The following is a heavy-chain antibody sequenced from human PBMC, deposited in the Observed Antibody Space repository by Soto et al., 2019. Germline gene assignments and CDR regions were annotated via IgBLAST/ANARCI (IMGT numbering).Heavy chain of an antibody. CDR1: GGSISSYY. Sequence: PSETLSLTCTVSGGSISSYYWSWVWQPPGKGLEWIGYIFYSGSSNYNPSLKSPVTISVDASKNQFSLKLSSVTAADTAVYYCVRTGLGWFDPWGQGTLVTVSS. J-gene: IGHJ5*02. CDR2: IFYSGSS. D-gene: IGHD7-27*01. V-gene: IGHV4-59*01. CDR3: VRTGLGWFDP.